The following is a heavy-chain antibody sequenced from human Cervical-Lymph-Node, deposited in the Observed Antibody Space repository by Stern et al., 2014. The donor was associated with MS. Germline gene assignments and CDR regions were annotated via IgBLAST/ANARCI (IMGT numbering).Heavy chain of an antibody. CDR1: GFTFTSSA. J-gene: IGHJ6*02. Sequence: QLVQSGPEVKKPGTSVKVSCKASGFTFTSSAVQWGRQARGQRLEWIGWNVVGSGNTNYAQKFQERVTITRDMSTSTAYMELSSLRSEDTAVYYCAANYYDTYYYYGMDVWGQGTTVTVSS. CDR3: AANYYDTYYYYGMDV. D-gene: IGHD3-22*01. V-gene: IGHV1-58*01. CDR2: NVVGSGNT.